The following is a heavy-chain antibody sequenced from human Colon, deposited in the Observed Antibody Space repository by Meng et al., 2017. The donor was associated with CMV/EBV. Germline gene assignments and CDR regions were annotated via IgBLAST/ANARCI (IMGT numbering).Heavy chain of an antibody. D-gene: IGHD1-7*01. CDR2: INWNGGST. Sequence: GESLKISCVVSGFTFDDYGMNWVRQSPGKGLEWVAGINWNGGSTGYADSVKGRFTISRDNAKNTLYLQMNSLRADDTAVYYCAREGGVKTGTYHYGMDVWGQGTTVTVSS. CDR1: GFTFDDYG. V-gene: IGHV3-20*04. CDR3: AREGGVKTGTYHYGMDV. J-gene: IGHJ6*02.